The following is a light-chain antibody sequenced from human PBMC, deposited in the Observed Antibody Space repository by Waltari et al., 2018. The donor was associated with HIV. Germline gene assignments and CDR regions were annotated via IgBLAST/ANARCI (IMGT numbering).Light chain of an antibody. Sequence: QSVLTQPPSVSAAQGQKVTISCSGSSSNIGNNYVSWYQQLPGTAPKLLIYDRKKRPPGIPDRFPGSKAGTAGTLDITGLQSGDEADYYCGTWDTSLSAGVVFGGGTKLTVL. J-gene: IGLJ2*01. CDR1: SSNIGNNY. CDR2: DRK. CDR3: GTWDTSLSAGVV. V-gene: IGLV1-51*01.